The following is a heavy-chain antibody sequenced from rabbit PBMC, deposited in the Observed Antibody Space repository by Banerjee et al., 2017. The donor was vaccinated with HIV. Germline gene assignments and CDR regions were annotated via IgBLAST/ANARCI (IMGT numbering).Heavy chain of an antibody. CDR1: GFSFSSNYW. V-gene: IGHV1S43*01. CDR2: IGASSGIT. D-gene: IGHD7-1*01. CDR3: ARDYAGYIGYGYYFNL. Sequence: QEQLEESGGDLVKPEGSLTLTCTASGFSFSSNYWLCWVRQAPGKGLEWIACIGASSGITWYASWVNGRFTISRSTSLSTVDLKMTGLTVADTATYFCARDYAGYIGYGYYFNLWGPGTLVTVS. J-gene: IGHJ4*01.